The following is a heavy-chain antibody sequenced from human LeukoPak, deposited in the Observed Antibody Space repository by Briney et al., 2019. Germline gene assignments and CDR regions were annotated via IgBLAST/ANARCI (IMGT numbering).Heavy chain of an antibody. J-gene: IGHJ4*02. Sequence: GRSLRLSCAASGFTFSSYAMPWVRQAPGKGLEWVAVISYDGSNKYYADSVKGRFTISRDNSKNTLYLQMNSLRAEDTAVYYCAKAGGNANGAPGYWGQGTLVTVSS. CDR3: AKAGGNANGAPGY. CDR1: GFTFSSYA. CDR2: ISYDGSNK. D-gene: IGHD4-17*01. V-gene: IGHV3-30*18.